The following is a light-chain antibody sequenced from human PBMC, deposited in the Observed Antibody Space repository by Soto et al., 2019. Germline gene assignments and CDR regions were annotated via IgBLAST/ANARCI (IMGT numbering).Light chain of an antibody. CDR2: DVT. Sequence: QSVLTQPRSVSGSPGQSVIISCTGTGNDVGAYNYVSWYQQHPGRPPKLMIYDVTKWPSGVPERFSGSKSGNTASLTISGLQAEDEADYFCCSYAGGYIYLFXPGTKLTVL. CDR3: CSYAGGYIYL. V-gene: IGLV2-11*01. J-gene: IGLJ1*01. CDR1: GNDVGAYNY.